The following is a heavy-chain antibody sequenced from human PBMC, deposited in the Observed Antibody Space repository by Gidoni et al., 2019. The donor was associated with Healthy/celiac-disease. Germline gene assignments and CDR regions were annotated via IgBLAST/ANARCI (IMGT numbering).Heavy chain of an antibody. Sequence: EVQLVESGGGLVQPGGSLRLSCAASGFTFSSCSMYWVRQAPGKGLEWVSYISSSSSTIYYADSVKGRFTISRDNAKNSLYLQMNSLRDEDTAVYYCARDSRPLLRFLEWDTPAGFDPWGQGTLVTVSS. CDR2: ISSSSSTI. D-gene: IGHD3-3*01. V-gene: IGHV3-48*02. CDR1: GFTFSSCS. CDR3: ARDSRPLLRFLEWDTPAGFDP. J-gene: IGHJ5*02.